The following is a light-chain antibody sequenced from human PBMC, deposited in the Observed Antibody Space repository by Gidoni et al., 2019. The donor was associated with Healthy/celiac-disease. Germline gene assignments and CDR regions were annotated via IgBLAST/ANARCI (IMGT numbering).Light chain of an antibody. CDR1: SSNIGAGYD. CDR3: QSYDSSLSGPWV. CDR2: GNS. Sequence: QSVLTQPPSVSGAPGQRVTISCTGSSSNIGAGYDVHWYQQLPGTAPKRLIYGNSNRPSGVPDRFSGSKSGTSASLAITGLQAEDEADYYCQSYDSSLSGPWVFGGGTKLTV. V-gene: IGLV1-40*01. J-gene: IGLJ3*02.